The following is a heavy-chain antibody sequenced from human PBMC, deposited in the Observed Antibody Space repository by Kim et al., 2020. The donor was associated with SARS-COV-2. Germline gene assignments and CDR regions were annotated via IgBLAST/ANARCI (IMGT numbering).Heavy chain of an antibody. J-gene: IGHJ4*02. Sequence: GGSLRLSCAASGFTFSSYAMHWVRQAPGKGLEWVAVISYDGSNKYYADSVKGRFTISRDNSKNTLYLQMNSLRAEDTAVYYCARPYSSSWYRNPLGYFDYWGQGTLVTVSS. CDR2: ISYDGSNK. CDR3: ARPYSSSWYRNPLGYFDY. V-gene: IGHV3-30*04. CDR1: GFTFSSYA. D-gene: IGHD6-13*01.